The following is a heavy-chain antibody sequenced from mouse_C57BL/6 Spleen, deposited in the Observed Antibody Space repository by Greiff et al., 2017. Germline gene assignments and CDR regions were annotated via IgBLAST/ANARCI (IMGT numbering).Heavy chain of an antibody. Sequence: VKLVESGGDLVKPGGSLKLSCAASGFTFSSYGMSWVRQTPDKRLEWVATISSGGSYTYYPDSVKGRFTISKDKAKNALYQEMRSLKSEDTALYYWARPPNTTVVAHWYFGVWGTGTTVTVST. V-gene: IGHV5-6*02. D-gene: IGHD1-1*01. CDR2: ISSGGSYT. CDR3: ARPPNTTVVAHWYFGV. J-gene: IGHJ1*03. CDR1: GFTFSSYG.